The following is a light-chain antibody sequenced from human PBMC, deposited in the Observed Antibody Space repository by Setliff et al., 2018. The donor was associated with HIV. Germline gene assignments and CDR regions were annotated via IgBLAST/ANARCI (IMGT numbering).Light chain of an antibody. J-gene: IGKJ4*01. CDR3: QQLNSYPAT. CDR1: QGIDSF. V-gene: IGKV1-9*01. Sequence: DIQLTQSPSFLSASVGDTVTITCRASQGIDSFLAWYQQKPGKAPKLLIYAASTLQSGVPSRFSGSGSGTEFTLTISSLQPEDFATYFCQQLNSYPATVGGGTKVDIK. CDR2: AAS.